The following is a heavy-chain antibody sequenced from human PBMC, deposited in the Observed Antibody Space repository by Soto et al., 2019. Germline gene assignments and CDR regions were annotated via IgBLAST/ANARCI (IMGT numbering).Heavy chain of an antibody. D-gene: IGHD3-9*01. V-gene: IGHV4-34*01. Sequence: QVQLQQWGAGPVRPLETLSLTCGVSGGSFSGYYWAWIRQSPGKGLEWIGEINDRGSINYNPSLNSRVSISVDTSKNHYSLNLRSVTAADTAVYYCARESHDILTGPPWVWYFDLWGRGTLVTVSS. CDR3: ARESHDILTGPPWVWYFDL. CDR1: GGSFSGYY. CDR2: INDRGSI. J-gene: IGHJ2*01.